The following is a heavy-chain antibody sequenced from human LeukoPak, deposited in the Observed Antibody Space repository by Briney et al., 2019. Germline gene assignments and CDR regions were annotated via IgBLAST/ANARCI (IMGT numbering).Heavy chain of an antibody. CDR3: ARLGCSGGSCYLYYYYYYMDV. CDR1: GGSISSSSYY. D-gene: IGHD2-15*01. CDR2: IYYSGST. Sequence: PSETLSLTCTVSGGSISSSSYYWGWIRQPPGKGLEWIGSIYYSGSTYYNPSLKSRVTISVDTSKNQFSLKLSSVTAADTAVYYCARLGCSGGSCYLYYYYYYMDVWGKGTTVTVSS. J-gene: IGHJ6*03. V-gene: IGHV4-39*07.